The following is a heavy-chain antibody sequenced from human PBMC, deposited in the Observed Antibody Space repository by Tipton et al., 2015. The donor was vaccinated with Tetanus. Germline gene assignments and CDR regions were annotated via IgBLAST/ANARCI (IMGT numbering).Heavy chain of an antibody. D-gene: IGHD5-24*01. CDR2: IWYDGSNK. Sequence: SLRLSCAASGFTFSSYGMHWVRQAPGKGLEWVAVIWYDGSNKYYADSVKGRFTISRDNSKNTLYLQMNSLRAGDTAVYYCAKQGWQGYYYGMDVWGQGTTVTVSS. J-gene: IGHJ6*02. CDR3: AKQGWQGYYYGMDV. V-gene: IGHV3-33*06. CDR1: GFTFSSYG.